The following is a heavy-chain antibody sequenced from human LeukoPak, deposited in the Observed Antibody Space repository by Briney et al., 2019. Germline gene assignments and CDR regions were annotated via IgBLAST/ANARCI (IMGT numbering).Heavy chain of an antibody. V-gene: IGHV3-21*01. CDR1: GFTFSSYS. J-gene: IGHJ4*02. CDR2: ISSSSSYI. CDR3: ARYYGSGSYYTDY. D-gene: IGHD3-10*01. Sequence: GGSLRLSCAASGFTFSSYSMNWVRQAPGKGLEWVSSISSSSSYIYYADSVKRRFTISRDNAKNSLYLQMNSLRAEDTAVYYCARYYGSGSYYTDYWGQGTLVTVSS.